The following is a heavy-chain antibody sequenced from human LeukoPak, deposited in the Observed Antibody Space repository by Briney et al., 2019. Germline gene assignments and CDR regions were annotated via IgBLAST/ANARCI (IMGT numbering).Heavy chain of an antibody. CDR1: GFTFSGFE. V-gene: IGHV3-48*03. Sequence: GGSLRLSCAASGFTFSGFEMNWDRQAPGKGLEWVSYSSSSGSTIYYADSVKGRFTVSRDNAKNSLHLQMNSLRAEDTAVYYCARSGRDGYNWDAFDIWGQGTMVTVSS. J-gene: IGHJ3*02. CDR3: ARSGRDGYNWDAFDI. CDR2: SSSSGSTI. D-gene: IGHD5-24*01.